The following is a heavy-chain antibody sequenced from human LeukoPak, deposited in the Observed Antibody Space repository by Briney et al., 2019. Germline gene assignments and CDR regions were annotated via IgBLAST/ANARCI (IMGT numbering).Heavy chain of an antibody. J-gene: IGHJ4*02. CDR2: INSYNGNT. CDR1: GYTFTSYG. D-gene: IGHD1-20*01. V-gene: IGHV1-18*01. Sequence: ASVTVSFKASGYTFTSYGFTWLRQAPGQGLEWMGLINSYNGNTQYAPKFKGRVTTTIDTSTSTAYMELRGLGSDDTAVYYCARRGNWNDFDYWGQGTLVIVSS. CDR3: ARRGNWNDFDY.